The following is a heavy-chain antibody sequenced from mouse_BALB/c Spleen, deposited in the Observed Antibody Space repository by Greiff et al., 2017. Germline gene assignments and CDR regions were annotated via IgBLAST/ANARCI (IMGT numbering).Heavy chain of an antibody. CDR3: ARAMITTRYYFDY. V-gene: IGHV1S137*01. CDR2: ISTYYGDA. CDR1: GYTFTDYA. D-gene: IGHD2-4*01. J-gene: IGHJ2*01. Sequence: QVQLQQSGAELVRPGVSVKISCKGSGYTFTDYAMHWVKQSHAKSLEWIGVISTYYGDASYNQKFKGKATLTVDKSSSTAYMELARLTSEDSAIYYCARAMITTRYYFDYWGQGTTVTVSS.